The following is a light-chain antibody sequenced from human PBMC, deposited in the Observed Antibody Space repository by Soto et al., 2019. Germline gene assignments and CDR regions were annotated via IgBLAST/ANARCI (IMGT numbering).Light chain of an antibody. CDR2: AAS. Sequence: DIQMTQSPSSLSASVGDSVTITCRASQTITTYLNWYQQKPGKALKLLIYAASNLQSGVPSRFSGSGSGTEFTLTISTLQPEYFATYYCDQGYSPPWPFGQGAKVEI. V-gene: IGKV1-39*01. CDR1: QTITTY. CDR3: DQGYSPPWP. J-gene: IGKJ1*01.